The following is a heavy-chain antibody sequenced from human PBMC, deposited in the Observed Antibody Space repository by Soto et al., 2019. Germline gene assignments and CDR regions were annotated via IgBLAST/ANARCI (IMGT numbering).Heavy chain of an antibody. CDR1: RFTFSSYW. Sequence: LRLSCAASRFTFSSYWITWVRQAPWKGLDGVANIKEDGTQKYYVDSVKGRFTISRDNAKNSLYLQMNSLRAEDTAMYYCARDSGYFRFDYWGQGTLVTVSS. CDR2: IKEDGTQK. D-gene: IGHD5-12*01. V-gene: IGHV3-7*03. J-gene: IGHJ4*02. CDR3: ARDSGYFRFDY.